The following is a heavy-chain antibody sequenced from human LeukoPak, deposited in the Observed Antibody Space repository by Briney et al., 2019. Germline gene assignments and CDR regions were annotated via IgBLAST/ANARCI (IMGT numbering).Heavy chain of an antibody. D-gene: IGHD6-19*01. CDR3: ARVPSGWYVTY. J-gene: IGHJ4*02. CDR1: GFTVSSNY. V-gene: IGHV3-66*02. Sequence: GGSLRLSCAASGFTVSSNYMSWVRQAPGKGLEWVSVIYSGGSTYYADSVKGRFTISRDNSKNTLYLQMNSLRAEDTAVYYCARVPSGWYVTYWGQGTPVTVSS. CDR2: IYSGGST.